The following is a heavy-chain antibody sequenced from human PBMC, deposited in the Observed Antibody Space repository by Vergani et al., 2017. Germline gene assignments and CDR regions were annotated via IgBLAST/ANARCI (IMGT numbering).Heavy chain of an antibody. J-gene: IGHJ3*02. CDR2: IYYSGST. Sequence: QVQLQESGPGLVKPSETLSLTCTVSGGSISSYYWSWIRPPPGKGLEWIGYIYYSGSTNYNPFLKSRVTISVDTSKNQFSLKLSSVTAADTAVYYGAKLTYDLGDAFDIWGQGTMVTVSS. D-gene: IGHD3-3*01. CDR3: AKLTYDLGDAFDI. CDR1: GGSISSYY. V-gene: IGHV4-59*01.